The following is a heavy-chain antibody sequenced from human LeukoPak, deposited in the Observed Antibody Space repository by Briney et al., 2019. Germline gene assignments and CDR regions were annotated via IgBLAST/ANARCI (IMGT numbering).Heavy chain of an antibody. CDR1: GGSFSGYY. D-gene: IGHD3-10*01. J-gene: IGHJ4*02. V-gene: IGHV4-34*01. Sequence: KSSETLSLTCAVYGGSFSGYYWSWIRQPPGKGLEWIGEINHSGSTNYNPSLKSRVTISVDTSKKQFSLKLSSVTAADTAVYYCARESLYYYPLWGQGTLVTVSS. CDR3: ARESLYYYPL. CDR2: INHSGST.